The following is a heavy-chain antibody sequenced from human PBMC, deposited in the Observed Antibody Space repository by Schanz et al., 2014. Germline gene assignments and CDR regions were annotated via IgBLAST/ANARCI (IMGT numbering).Heavy chain of an antibody. Sequence: EVQLVESGGGLVKPGRSLRLSCAASGFTFNSYAMSWVRQAPGKGLEWVSTISASGGSTYYADSVKGRFTISRDNAKNSLYLQMNSLRAEDTAVYYCAREQIMAAAGLVDYWGHGTLVTVSS. CDR1: GFTFNSYA. V-gene: IGHV3-21*04. CDR2: ISASGGST. D-gene: IGHD6-13*01. CDR3: AREQIMAAAGLVDY. J-gene: IGHJ4*01.